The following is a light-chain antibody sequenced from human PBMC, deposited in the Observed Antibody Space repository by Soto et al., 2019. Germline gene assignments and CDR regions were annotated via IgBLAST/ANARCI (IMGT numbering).Light chain of an antibody. J-gene: IGKJ2*01. CDR2: DAS. CDR1: QSVSSF. V-gene: IGKV3-11*01. CDR3: QQRSNWPHT. Sequence: EIVLTQSPATLSLSPGERATLSCRASQSVSSFLGWYQQKPGQAPRLLIYDASNRATGIPARFSGSGSGTDFTLTISSLEPEDFAVYYCQQRSNWPHTFGQGTKLEIK.